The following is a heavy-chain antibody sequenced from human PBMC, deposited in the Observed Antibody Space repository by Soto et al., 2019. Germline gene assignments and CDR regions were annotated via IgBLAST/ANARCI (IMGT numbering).Heavy chain of an antibody. J-gene: IGHJ4*02. Sequence: SVKVSCKASGYTFTSYAMHWVRQAPGQRLEWMGWINAGNGNTKYSQKFQGRVTITRDTSARTAYKELSSLRSEDTAVYYCASSPEIVYSYGLAVDYWGQGTLVTVSS. CDR2: INAGNGNT. V-gene: IGHV1-3*01. CDR3: ASSPEIVYSYGLAVDY. D-gene: IGHD5-18*01. CDR1: GYTFTSYA.